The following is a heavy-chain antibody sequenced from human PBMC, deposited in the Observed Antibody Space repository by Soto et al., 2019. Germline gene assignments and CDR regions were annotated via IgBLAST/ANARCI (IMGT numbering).Heavy chain of an antibody. CDR3: AKGVGTTMVNGGY. V-gene: IGHV3-30*18. Sequence: QVQLVESGGGVVQPGRSLRLSCAASGFTFSSYGMHWVRQAPGKGLEWVAVISYDGSNKYYADSVKGRFTISRDNSKNTLYLQMNSLRAEDTAVYYCAKGVGTTMVNGGYWGQGTLVTVSS. D-gene: IGHD5-18*01. CDR1: GFTFSSYG. CDR2: ISYDGSNK. J-gene: IGHJ4*02.